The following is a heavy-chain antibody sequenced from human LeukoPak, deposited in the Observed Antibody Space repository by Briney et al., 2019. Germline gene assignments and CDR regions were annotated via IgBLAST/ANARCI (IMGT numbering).Heavy chain of an antibody. D-gene: IGHD7-27*01. Sequence: ASVKVSCKASGYTFTSYDINWMPQATGQGLEWMGWMNPDSGNTGYAQKFQGRVTMTRNTSIRTAYMELSSLRSEDTAVYYCALELGIGDYWGQGTLVTVSS. CDR2: MNPDSGNT. CDR3: ALELGIGDY. CDR1: GYTFTSYD. J-gene: IGHJ4*02. V-gene: IGHV1-8*01.